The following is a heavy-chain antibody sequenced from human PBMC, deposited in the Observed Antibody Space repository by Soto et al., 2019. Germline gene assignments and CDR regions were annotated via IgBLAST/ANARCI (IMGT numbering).Heavy chain of an antibody. Sequence: GESLKISCKGSGYSFTSYWIGWVRQMPGKGLEWMGIIYPGDSDTRYSPSFQGQVTISADKSISTAYLQWSSLKASDTAMYYCARRVYSSSFSAEPSYNWFDPWGQGTLVTVSS. CDR1: GYSFTSYW. CDR3: ARRVYSSSFSAEPSYNWFDP. CDR2: IYPGDSDT. J-gene: IGHJ5*02. V-gene: IGHV5-51*01. D-gene: IGHD6-6*01.